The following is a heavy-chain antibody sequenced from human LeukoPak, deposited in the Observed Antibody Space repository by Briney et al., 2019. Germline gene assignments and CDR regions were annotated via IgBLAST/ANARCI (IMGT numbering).Heavy chain of an antibody. Sequence: GRSLRLSCAASGFTFSSYAMHWVRQAPGKGLEWVAVISYDGSNKYYADSVEGRFTISRDNSKNTLYLQMNSLRAEDTAVYYCAPTKYSSGWPFDYWGQGTLVTVSS. CDR1: GFTFSSYA. J-gene: IGHJ4*02. V-gene: IGHV3-30-3*01. CDR3: APTKYSSGWPFDY. CDR2: ISYDGSNK. D-gene: IGHD6-19*01.